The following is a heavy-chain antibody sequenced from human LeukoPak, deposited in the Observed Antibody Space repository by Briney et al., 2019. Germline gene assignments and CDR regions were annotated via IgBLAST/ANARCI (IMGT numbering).Heavy chain of an antibody. CDR3: ARDFNGWGPTILDY. CDR1: GFYFTDYA. Sequence: GGSLRLSCAASGFYFTDYAMSWVRQAPGKGLEWVSGISGSGASTYYADSVKGRFTISRDNSKNTLYLQMNSLRAEDTAVYYCARDFNGWGPTILDYWGQGTLVTVSS. CDR2: ISGSGAST. J-gene: IGHJ4*02. D-gene: IGHD3-3*01. V-gene: IGHV3-23*01.